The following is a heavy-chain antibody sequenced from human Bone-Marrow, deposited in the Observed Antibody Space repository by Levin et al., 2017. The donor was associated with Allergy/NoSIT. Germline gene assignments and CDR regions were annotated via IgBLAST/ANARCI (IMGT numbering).Heavy chain of an antibody. J-gene: IGHJ6*02. CDR2: IYYSGNT. D-gene: IGHD6-25*01. CDR3: TRGHTIAARYNYGMDV. V-gene: IGHV4-39*07. CDR1: GGSISSTSYY. Sequence: SQTLSLTCTVSGGSISSTSYYWGWVRQPPGRGLEWIGSIYYSGNTYYNVSLKSRVTISVDTSKNQFSLNLSSVTAADTAVYYCTRGHTIAARYNYGMDVWGQGTTVTVSS.